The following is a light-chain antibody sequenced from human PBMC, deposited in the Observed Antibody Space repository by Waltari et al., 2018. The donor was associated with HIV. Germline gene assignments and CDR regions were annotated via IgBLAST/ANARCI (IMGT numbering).Light chain of an antibody. J-gene: IGLJ2*01. Sequence: QSVLTQPPSASGTPGQRVTISCSGSSSNIGSNTVNWYQQLPGTAPKLLIYSNNQRPSGVSNRFSGSKSGNTASLTISGLQAEDEADYYCCSYAGSVVFGGGTKLTVL. V-gene: IGLV1-44*01. CDR3: CSYAGSVV. CDR2: SNN. CDR1: SSNIGSNT.